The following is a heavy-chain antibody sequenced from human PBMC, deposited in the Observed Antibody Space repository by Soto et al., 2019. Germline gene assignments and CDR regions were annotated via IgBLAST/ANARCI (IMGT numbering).Heavy chain of an antibody. CDR3: ARVGVWFGDPYYYGMDV. V-gene: IGHV1-69*13. CDR2: IIPIFGTA. Sequence: SVKVSCKASGGTFSSYAISWVRQAPGQGLEWMGGIIPIFGTANYAQKFQGRVTITADESTSTAYMELSSLRSEDTAVYYCARVGVWFGDPYYYGMDVWGQGTTVTVSS. J-gene: IGHJ6*02. CDR1: GGTFSSYA. D-gene: IGHD3-10*01.